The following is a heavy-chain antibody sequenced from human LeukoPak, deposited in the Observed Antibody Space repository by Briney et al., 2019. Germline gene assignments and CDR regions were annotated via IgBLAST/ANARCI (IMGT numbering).Heavy chain of an antibody. Sequence: PGGSLRLSCAASGFTFSNYAMSWVRQAPGKGLEWVSSINGRGGSTYYADSVKGRFTISRDNSKNTLYLQMGNLRAEDTAVYYCAKLVYSGSPPDYWGQGTQVTVSS. V-gene: IGHV3-23*01. CDR1: GFTFSNYA. D-gene: IGHD6-13*01. CDR2: INGRGGST. J-gene: IGHJ4*02. CDR3: AKLVYSGSPPDY.